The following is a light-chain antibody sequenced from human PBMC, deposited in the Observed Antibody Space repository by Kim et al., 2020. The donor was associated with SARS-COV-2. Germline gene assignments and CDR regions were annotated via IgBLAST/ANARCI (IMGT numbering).Light chain of an antibody. J-gene: IGKJ4*01. CDR1: QSVGNS. Sequence: LSPGESATLSCRASQSVGNSLAWFQQKPGQAPRLLIFETSNRATGIPARFSGSASGTAFTLTISSLEPEDFAVYYCQQRYNWPLTFGGGTKVDIK. CDR2: ETS. V-gene: IGKV3-11*01. CDR3: QQRYNWPLT.